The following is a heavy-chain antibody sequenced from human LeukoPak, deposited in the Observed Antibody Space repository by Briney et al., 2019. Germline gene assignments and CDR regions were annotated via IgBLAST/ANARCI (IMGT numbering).Heavy chain of an antibody. CDR2: IRYDGSNK. CDR1: GFTFSSYG. V-gene: IGHV3-30*02. D-gene: IGHD3-3*01. Sequence: GGSLRLSCAASGFTFSSYGMHWVRQAPGKGLEWVAFIRYDGSNKYYADSVKGRFTISRDNSKNTLYLQMNSLRAEDTAVYYCAKEMVDFWSGTPIKGFDYWGQGTLVTVSS. CDR3: AKEMVDFWSGTPIKGFDY. J-gene: IGHJ4*02.